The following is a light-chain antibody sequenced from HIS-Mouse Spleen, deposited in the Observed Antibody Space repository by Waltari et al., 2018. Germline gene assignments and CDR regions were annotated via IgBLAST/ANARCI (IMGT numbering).Light chain of an antibody. CDR1: ALPKKS. V-gene: IGLV3-10*01. CDR2: EDS. Sequence: SYELTQPPSVSVSPGQTARNTCSGDALPKKSAYWYQQKSGQAPVLDIYEDSKRPSGIPERFSGSSSGTMATLTISGAQVEDEADYYCYSTDSSGNHRVFGGGTKLTVL. CDR3: YSTDSSGNHRV. J-gene: IGLJ2*01.